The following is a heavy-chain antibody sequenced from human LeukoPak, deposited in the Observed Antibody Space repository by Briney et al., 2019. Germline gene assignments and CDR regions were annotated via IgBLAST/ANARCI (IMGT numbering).Heavy chain of an antibody. CDR3: AGGGVWYFDL. CDR2: IHLSGST. CDR1: GGSISFHY. D-gene: IGHD3-16*01. J-gene: IGHJ2*01. Sequence: SETLSLTCTVSGGSISFHYWSWIRQPPGKGLEWIGYIHLSGSTYYDPSLRSRVTISGDTSKNQFSLRLNSVTAADTAVYYCAGGGVWYFDLWGRGTLVTVSS. V-gene: IGHV4-59*11.